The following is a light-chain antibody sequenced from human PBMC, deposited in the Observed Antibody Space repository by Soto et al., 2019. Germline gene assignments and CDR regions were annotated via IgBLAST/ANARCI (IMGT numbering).Light chain of an antibody. CDR1: SSDVGGYNY. J-gene: IGLJ2*01. Sequence: QSALTQPASVSGSPGQSITISCTGTSSDVGGYNYVSWYQQHPGKAPKLLIYGVTNRPSGVSNRFSGSKSGNTASLTISGLQTEDEADYYCTSYTSSNTDVVLGGGTKVTVL. V-gene: IGLV2-14*01. CDR3: TSYTSSNTDVV. CDR2: GVT.